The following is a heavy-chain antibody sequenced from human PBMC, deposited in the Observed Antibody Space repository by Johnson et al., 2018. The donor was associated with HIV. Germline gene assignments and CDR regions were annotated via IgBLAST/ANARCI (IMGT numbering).Heavy chain of an antibody. CDR2: ISYDGSNK. D-gene: IGHD2-21*01. CDR1: GFTFSSYA. V-gene: IGHV3-30*04. CDR3: ARAGVVFSTASHDAFDI. J-gene: IGHJ3*02. Sequence: QVQLVESGGGVVQPGRSLRLSCAASGFTFSSYAMHWVRQAPGKVLEWVAVISYDGSNKYYADSVKGRFTISRDNSKNTLYLQMNSLRAEDTAVYYCARAGVVFSTASHDAFDIWGQWTMVTVSS.